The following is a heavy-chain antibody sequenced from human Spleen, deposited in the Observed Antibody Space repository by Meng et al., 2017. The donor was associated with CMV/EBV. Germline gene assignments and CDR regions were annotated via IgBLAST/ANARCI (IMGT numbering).Heavy chain of an antibody. V-gene: IGHV1-46*01. J-gene: IGHJ4*02. Sequence: ASVKVSCKASGYTFTSYYMHWVRQAPGQGLEWMGIINPSGGSTSYAQKFQGRVTLTRDTSISTAYMELSSLRSDDTAVYYCARVDRSTVVENYDFWGQGTLVTVSS. CDR1: GYTFTSYY. CDR2: INPSGGST. CDR3: ARVDRSTVVENYDF. D-gene: IGHD4-23*01.